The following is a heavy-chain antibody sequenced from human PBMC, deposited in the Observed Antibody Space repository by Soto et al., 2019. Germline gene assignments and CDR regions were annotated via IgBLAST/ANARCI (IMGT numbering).Heavy chain of an antibody. CDR2: INPRSGDT. V-gene: IGHV1-46*03. Sequence: QVHLVQSGAEVRMPGASVKVSCKASGYTFTDYFMHWVRQAPGQGLEWMGIINPRSGDTGYAQKFQGRVIMTTDTSTCTVYMELGGVTSEDTAIYYCARIDCYTSNCFSNWFDPWGQGTLVTVSS. CDR1: GYTFTDYF. D-gene: IGHD6-13*01. J-gene: IGHJ5*02. CDR3: ARIDCYTSNCFSNWFDP.